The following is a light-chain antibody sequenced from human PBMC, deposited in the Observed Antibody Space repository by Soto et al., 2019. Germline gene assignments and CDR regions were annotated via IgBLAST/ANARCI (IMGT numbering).Light chain of an antibody. V-gene: IGKV3-11*01. CDR1: QSVSSY. CDR3: QQRSNWQYT. J-gene: IGKJ2*01. Sequence: EIVLTQSPATLSLSPGVRATLSCRASQSVSSYLTWYQQKPGQAPRLLIYDASKRATGIPARFSGSGSGTDFTLTISSLEPEDFAVYYCQQRSNWQYTFGQGTKLEIK. CDR2: DAS.